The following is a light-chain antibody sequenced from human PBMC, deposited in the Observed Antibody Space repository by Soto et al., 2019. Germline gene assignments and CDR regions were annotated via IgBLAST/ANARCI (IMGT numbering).Light chain of an antibody. J-gene: IGKJ1*01. V-gene: IGKV3-11*01. Sequence: EIVLTQSPATLSLSPGEIATLSFSASQSVTSSYLAWYQQKPGQAPRLLIYDASNRATGIPARFSGSGSGTDFTLTISSLEPEDFAVYYCQQRSNWPRTFGQGTKVDIK. CDR3: QQRSNWPRT. CDR1: QSVTSSY. CDR2: DAS.